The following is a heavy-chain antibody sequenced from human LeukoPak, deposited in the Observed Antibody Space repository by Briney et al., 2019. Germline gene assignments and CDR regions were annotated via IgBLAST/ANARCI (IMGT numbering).Heavy chain of an antibody. CDR1: GFTFSNAW. CDR3: TTPVGYGSGSSLDYYYYYGMDV. Sequence: PGGSLRLSCAASGFTFSNAWMNWVRQAPGKGLEWVGRIKSKTDGGTTDYAAPVKGRFTISTDDSKNTLYLQMNSLKTEDTAVYYCTTPVGYGSGSSLDYYYYYGMDVWGKGTTVTVSS. D-gene: IGHD3-10*01. CDR2: IKSKTDGGTT. V-gene: IGHV3-15*01. J-gene: IGHJ6*04.